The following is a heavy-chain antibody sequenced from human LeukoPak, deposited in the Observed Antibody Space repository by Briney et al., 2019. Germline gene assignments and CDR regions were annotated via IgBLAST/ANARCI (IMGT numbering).Heavy chain of an antibody. V-gene: IGHV1-46*01. CDR1: GYTFTSYY. CDR2: INPSGGST. CDR3: ARVGDGYNSGDY. D-gene: IGHD5-12*01. J-gene: IGHJ4*02. Sequence: ASVKVSCKASGYTFTSYYMQWVRQAPGQGLEWMGIINPSGGSTSYAQKFQGRVTITRDTSTSTVHMELSSLRSEDTAVYYCARVGDGYNSGDYWGQGTLVTVSS.